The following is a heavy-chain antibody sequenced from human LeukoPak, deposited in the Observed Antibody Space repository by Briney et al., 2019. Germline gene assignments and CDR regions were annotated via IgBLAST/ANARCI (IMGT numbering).Heavy chain of an antibody. D-gene: IGHD3-10*01. CDR3: ARGGYYGSGNDFRFDP. CDR1: GGSFSDYY. V-gene: IGHV4-59*01. J-gene: IGHJ5*02. CDR2: ISYSGST. Sequence: SETLSLTCTVYGGSFSDYYWTWIRQPPEKGLEWIGYISYSGSTSYNPSLKSRVTISADTSKNHFSLRLTSVTAADTAVYYCARGGYYGSGNDFRFDPWGQGTLVTVSS.